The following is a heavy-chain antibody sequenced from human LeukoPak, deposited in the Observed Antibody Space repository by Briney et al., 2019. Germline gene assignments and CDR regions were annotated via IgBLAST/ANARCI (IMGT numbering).Heavy chain of an antibody. V-gene: IGHV3-23*01. Sequence: GGSLRLSCAASGFTFSSYAMSWVRQAPGKGLEWVSAISGSGGGTYYADSVKGRFTISRDNSKNTLYLQMNSLRAEDTAVYYCAKEPYDSSGYYYEYYYGMDVWGQGTTVTVSS. CDR3: AKEPYDSSGYYYEYYYGMDV. D-gene: IGHD3-22*01. CDR2: ISGSGGGT. J-gene: IGHJ6*02. CDR1: GFTFSSYA.